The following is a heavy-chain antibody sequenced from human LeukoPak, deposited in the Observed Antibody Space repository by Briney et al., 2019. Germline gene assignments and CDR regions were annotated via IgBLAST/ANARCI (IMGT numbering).Heavy chain of an antibody. D-gene: IGHD5-24*01. V-gene: IGHV3-23*01. Sequence: GGSLRLSCAASGFTFSSYAMSWVRQAPGKGLEWVSGISGSGGSTYYADSVKGRFTISRDNSKNTLFLQMNSLRAEDTAVYYCAKPREMGFSNWFDPWGQGTLVTVSS. CDR2: ISGSGGST. CDR3: AKPREMGFSNWFDP. CDR1: GFTFSSYA. J-gene: IGHJ5*02.